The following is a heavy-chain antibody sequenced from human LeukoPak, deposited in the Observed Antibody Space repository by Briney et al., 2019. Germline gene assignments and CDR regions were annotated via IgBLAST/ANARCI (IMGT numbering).Heavy chain of an antibody. CDR2: LGLNSCSI. D-gene: IGHD6-19*01. CDR3: AKDIRVMYSSGGGMAV. V-gene: IGHV3-9*01. J-gene: IGHJ6*02. CDR1: GFNVDDYA. Sequence: GRSVTLSCGASGFNVDDYAMHWLRQARGKGLVWVSCLGLNSCSIVYADSVKGRFSIYRDNDKNSLYLQMNSLRAEDTAWYYCAKDIRVMYSSGGGMAVCGQGTTVTVSS.